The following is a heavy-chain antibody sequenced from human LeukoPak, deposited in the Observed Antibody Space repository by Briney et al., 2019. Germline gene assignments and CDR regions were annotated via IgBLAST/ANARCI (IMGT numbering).Heavy chain of an antibody. CDR1: GYKFTNYY. Sequence: GESLKISCKGSGYKFTNYYIGWVRQMPGKGLEWMGMIYPGDSKTRYSPSFQGQVTVSVDKSINTAYLQWSSPKASDTAVYYCTRQLRLGDLSPPGLDYWGQGTLVTVSS. D-gene: IGHD3-16*02. CDR2: IYPGDSKT. V-gene: IGHV5-51*01. J-gene: IGHJ4*02. CDR3: TRQLRLGDLSPPGLDY.